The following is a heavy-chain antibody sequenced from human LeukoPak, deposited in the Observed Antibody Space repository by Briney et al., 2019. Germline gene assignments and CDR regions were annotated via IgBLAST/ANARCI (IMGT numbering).Heavy chain of an antibody. Sequence: SETLSLTCAVYVGSLSGYYLSWIRQPPGKGREWIGEINHSGSTNYNPSLKSRVTISLDASKNQFSLKLSSVAAADTAVYYCARAPRGIAAAGSFGLNYWGQGTLVTVSS. CDR2: INHSGST. CDR3: ARAPRGIAAAGSFGLNY. V-gene: IGHV4-34*01. D-gene: IGHD6-13*01. J-gene: IGHJ4*02. CDR1: VGSLSGYY.